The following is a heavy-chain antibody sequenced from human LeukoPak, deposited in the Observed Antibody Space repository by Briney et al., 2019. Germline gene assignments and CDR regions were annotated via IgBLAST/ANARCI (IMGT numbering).Heavy chain of an antibody. CDR1: GLTFNTNG. Sequence: GGSLRLSCAASGLTFNTNGMHWVRQAPGKGLEWVAFIHYDENNKYYPDSVKGRITISRDNSKNTVYLQMNSLRAEDTAVYYSAISRGRWEILDYWGQGTLVTVSS. D-gene: IGHD3-10*01. CDR3: AISRGRWEILDY. V-gene: IGHV3-30*02. CDR2: IHYDENNK. J-gene: IGHJ4*02.